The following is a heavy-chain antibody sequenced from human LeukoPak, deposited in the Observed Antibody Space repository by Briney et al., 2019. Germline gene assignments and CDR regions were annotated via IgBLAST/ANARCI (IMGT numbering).Heavy chain of an antibody. J-gene: IGHJ4*02. CDR1: GLRFSSFA. CDR3: AKASWVSSTDTVR. V-gene: IGHV3-23*01. Sequence: GGCLRLSCAASGLRFSSFAMSWVPQGPARGREWVSSIRGNGETFYADSVKGRFTLSSDSSRNPVYFQLNNLRVQDTAIYFRAKASWVSSTDTVRWGQGSLVTVSS. CDR2: IRGNGET. D-gene: IGHD5-18*01.